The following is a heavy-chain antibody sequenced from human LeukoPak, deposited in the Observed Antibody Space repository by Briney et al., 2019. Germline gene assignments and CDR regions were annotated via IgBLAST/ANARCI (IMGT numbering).Heavy chain of an antibody. J-gene: IGHJ3*02. V-gene: IGHV3-21*01. Sequence: GGSLRLSCAASGFTFSSYSMNWVRQAPGKGLEWVSSISSSSSYIYYADSVKGRFTISRDNAKNSLYLQMNSLRAEDTAVYYCAGALGKPPGAFDIWGQGTMVTVSS. CDR2: ISSSSSYI. CDR3: AGALGKPPGAFDI. D-gene: IGHD3-16*01. CDR1: GFTFSSYS.